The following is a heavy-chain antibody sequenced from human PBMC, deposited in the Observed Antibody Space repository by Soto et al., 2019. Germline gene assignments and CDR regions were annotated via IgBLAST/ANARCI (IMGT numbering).Heavy chain of an antibody. CDR3: ARGRNLAVAGNFDD. V-gene: IGHV1-8*01. CDR1: GYSFTNYD. J-gene: IGHJ4*02. D-gene: IGHD6-19*01. Sequence: ASVKVSCKASGYSFTNYDINWVRRATGQGLEWMGWMNPNSANTGYAQKFQGRVTMTRNTSISTAYMELSSLISEDTAVYYCARGRNLAVAGNFDDWGQGTRVTVAS. CDR2: MNPNSANT.